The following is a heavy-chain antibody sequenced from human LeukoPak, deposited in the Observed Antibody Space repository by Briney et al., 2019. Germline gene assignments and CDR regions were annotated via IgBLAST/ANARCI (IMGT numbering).Heavy chain of an antibody. CDR1: GGTFSSYA. V-gene: IGHV1-69*13. CDR2: IIPIFGTA. Sequence: VASVTVSCKASGGTFSSYAISWVRQAPGQGLEWMGGIIPIFGTANYAQKFQGRVTITADESTSTAYMELRSLRSEDTAVYYCAVVPREVVVPADYYYGMDVWGQGTTVTVSS. D-gene: IGHD2-2*01. J-gene: IGHJ6*02. CDR3: AVVPREVVVPADYYYGMDV.